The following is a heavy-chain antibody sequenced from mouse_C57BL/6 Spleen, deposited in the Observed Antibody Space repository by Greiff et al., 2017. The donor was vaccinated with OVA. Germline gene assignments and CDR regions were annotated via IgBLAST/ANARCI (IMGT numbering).Heavy chain of an antibody. Sequence: QVQLQQSGAELVKPGASVKMSCKASGYTFTSYWITWVKQRPGQGLEWIGDIYPGSGSTTYNEKFKSKATLTVDTSSSTAYMQLSSLTSEDSAVYYCATAQATYYYAMDYWGQGTSVTVSS. J-gene: IGHJ4*01. CDR3: ATAQATYYYAMDY. V-gene: IGHV1-55*01. CDR1: GYTFTSYW. D-gene: IGHD3-2*02. CDR2: IYPGSGST.